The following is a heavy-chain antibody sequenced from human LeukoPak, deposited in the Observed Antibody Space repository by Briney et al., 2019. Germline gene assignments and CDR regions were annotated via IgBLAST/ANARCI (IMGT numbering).Heavy chain of an antibody. CDR3: ARDPIAYCGGDCYVDAFDI. Sequence: GASVKVSCKASGGMFSTYAISWVRQAPGQGPEWMGGIIPISTTANYAQKLQGRVTMTTDTSTSTAYMELRSLRSDDTAVYYCARDPIAYCGGDCYVDAFDIWGQGTMVTVSS. CDR1: GGMFSTYA. J-gene: IGHJ3*02. D-gene: IGHD2-21*02. CDR2: IIPISTTA. V-gene: IGHV1-69*05.